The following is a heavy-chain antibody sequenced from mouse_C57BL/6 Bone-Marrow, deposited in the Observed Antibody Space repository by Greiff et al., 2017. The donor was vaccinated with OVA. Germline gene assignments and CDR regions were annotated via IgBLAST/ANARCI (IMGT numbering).Heavy chain of an antibody. D-gene: IGHD1-1*01. J-gene: IGHJ1*03. Sequence: EVQVVESGGGLVQPGGSLKLSCAASGFTFSDYYMYWVRQTPEKRLEWVAYISNGGGSTYYPDTVKGRFTISRDNAKNTLYLQMSRLKSEDTAMYYCARRPLKRTVKYFDVWGTGTTVTVSS. CDR3: ARRPLKRTVKYFDV. CDR1: GFTFSDYY. V-gene: IGHV5-12*01. CDR2: ISNGGGST.